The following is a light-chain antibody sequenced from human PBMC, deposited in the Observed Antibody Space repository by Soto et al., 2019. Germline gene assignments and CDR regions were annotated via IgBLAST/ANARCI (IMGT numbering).Light chain of an antibody. V-gene: IGKV3-11*01. CDR3: QQRSNWPLT. CDR2: DTS. J-gene: IGKJ4*01. Sequence: EIVLTQSPGTLSLSPGERATLSCRASQSVSNNYLAWYQQKPGQAPRLLIYDTSNRAADIPARFSGSGSGTDFTLTISSLEPEDFAVYYCQQRSNWPLTFGGGTKVDIK. CDR1: QSVSNNY.